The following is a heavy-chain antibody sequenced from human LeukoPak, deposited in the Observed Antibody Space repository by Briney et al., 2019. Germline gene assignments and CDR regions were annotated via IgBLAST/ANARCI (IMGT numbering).Heavy chain of an antibody. CDR1: GFTFSSYA. J-gene: IGHJ4*02. V-gene: IGHV3-30-3*01. CDR2: ISYDGSNK. Sequence: GGSLRLSCAASGFTFSSYAMHWVRQAPGKGLEWVAVISYDGSNKYYADSVKGRFTISRDNSKNTLYLQMNSLRAEDTAVYYCLLTGWRWGRGTLVTVSS. D-gene: IGHD3-9*01. CDR3: LLTGWR.